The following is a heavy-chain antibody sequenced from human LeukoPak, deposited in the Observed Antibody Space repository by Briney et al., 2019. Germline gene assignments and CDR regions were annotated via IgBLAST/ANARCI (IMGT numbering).Heavy chain of an antibody. Sequence: GGSLRLSCAASGFTFSSYAMSWVRQAPGEGLEWVSAISGSGGSTYYADSVKGRFTISRDNSKNTLYLQMNSLRAEDTAVYYCAKGRYYYYYFDYWGQGTLVTVSS. CDR3: AKGRYYYYYFDY. J-gene: IGHJ4*02. V-gene: IGHV3-23*01. CDR1: GFTFSSYA. CDR2: ISGSGGST. D-gene: IGHD3-22*01.